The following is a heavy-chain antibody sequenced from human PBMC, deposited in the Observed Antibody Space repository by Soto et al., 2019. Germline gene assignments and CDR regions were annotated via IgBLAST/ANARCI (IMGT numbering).Heavy chain of an antibody. V-gene: IGHV4-31*03. CDR2: IYYSGST. Sequence: KPSETLSLTCTVSGGSISSCGYYWSWIRQHPGKGLEWIGYIYYSGSTYYNPSLKSRVTISVDTSKNQFSLKLSSVTAADTAVYYCAASCVGCGGFNYYGMDVWGQGTTVTVSS. D-gene: IGHD2-21*01. CDR3: AASCVGCGGFNYYGMDV. J-gene: IGHJ6*02. CDR1: GGSISSCGYY.